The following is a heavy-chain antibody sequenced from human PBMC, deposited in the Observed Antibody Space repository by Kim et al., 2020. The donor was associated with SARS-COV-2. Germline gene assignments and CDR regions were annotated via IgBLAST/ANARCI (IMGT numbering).Heavy chain of an antibody. V-gene: IGHV1-46*01. J-gene: IGHJ6*02. CDR3: ARGGRREFLGGYLYYYYGMDV. Sequence: ASVKVSCKASGYTFTSYYMHWVRQAPGQGLEWMGIINPSGGSTSYAQKFQGRVTMTRDTSTSTVYMELSSLRSEDTAVYYCARGGRREFLGGYLYYYYGMDVWVQGATVTVSS. CDR1: GYTFTSYY. D-gene: IGHD3-16*02. CDR2: INPSGGST.